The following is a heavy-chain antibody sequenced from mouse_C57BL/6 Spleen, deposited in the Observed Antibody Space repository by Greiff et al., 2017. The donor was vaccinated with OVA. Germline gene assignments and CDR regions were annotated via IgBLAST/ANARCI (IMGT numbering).Heavy chain of an antibody. V-gene: IGHV1-15*01. J-gene: IGHJ4*01. Sequence: VHLVESGAELVRPGASVTLSCKASGYTFTDYEMHWVKQTPVHGLEWIGAIDPETGGTAYNQKFKGKAILTADKSSSTAYMELRSLTSEDSAVYYCTTYPAMDYWGQGTSVTVSS. CDR3: TTYPAMDY. D-gene: IGHD2-10*01. CDR2: IDPETGGT. CDR1: GYTFTDYE.